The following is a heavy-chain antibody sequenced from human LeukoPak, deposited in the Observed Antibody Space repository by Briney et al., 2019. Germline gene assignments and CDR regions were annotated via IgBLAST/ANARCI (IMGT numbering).Heavy chain of an antibody. CDR3: AKSQDGGRLFHFDY. CDR1: GFSFSSYA. CDR2: ISGSGGST. J-gene: IGHJ4*02. V-gene: IGHV3-23*01. Sequence: GGSLRLSCAASGFSFSSYAMSWVRQAPGKGLEWVSVISGSGGSTYSADSVKGRFTISRDNSKNTLYLQMNSLRAEDTAVYFCAKSQDGGRLFHFDYWGQGTLVTVSS. D-gene: IGHD1-26*01.